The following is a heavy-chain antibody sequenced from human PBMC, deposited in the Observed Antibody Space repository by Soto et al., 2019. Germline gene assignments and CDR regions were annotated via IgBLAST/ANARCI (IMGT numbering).Heavy chain of an antibody. CDR3: ARLYLERRFDF. J-gene: IGHJ4*02. Sequence: SETLSLTCTVSGVSISSYYWSWIRQPPGKGLEWIGYIFYSGSTNYNPSLKSRVTISVDTSKNQFSLKLSSVTAADTAVYYCARLYLERRFDFWGQGTLVTVSS. CDR2: IFYSGST. CDR1: GVSISSYY. V-gene: IGHV4-59*08. D-gene: IGHD1-1*01.